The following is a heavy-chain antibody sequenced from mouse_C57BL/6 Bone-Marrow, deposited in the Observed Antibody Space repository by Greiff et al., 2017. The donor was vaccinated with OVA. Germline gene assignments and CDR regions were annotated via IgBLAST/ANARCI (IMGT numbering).Heavy chain of an antibody. J-gene: IGHJ3*01. Sequence: EVQLQQSGAELVRPGASVKLSCTASGFNIKDDYMHWVKQRPEQGLEWIGWIDPENGDTEYASKFQGKATITADTSSNTAYLQLSSLTSEDTAVYYCTAYGYGGEAWFADWGQGTLVTVSA. V-gene: IGHV14-4*01. CDR3: TAYGYGGEAWFAD. D-gene: IGHD2-2*01. CDR2: IDPENGDT. CDR1: GFNIKDDY.